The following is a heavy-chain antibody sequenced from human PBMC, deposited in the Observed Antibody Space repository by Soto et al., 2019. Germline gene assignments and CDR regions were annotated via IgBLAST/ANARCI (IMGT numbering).Heavy chain of an antibody. J-gene: IGHJ4*02. V-gene: IGHV1-69*01. CDR2: IIPIFGTA. Sequence: QVQLVQSGAEVKKPWSSVKVSCKASGGTFSSYASSWVRQAPGQGLEWMGGIIPIFGTANYAQQFQGRVTITADESTSPDYMELSSLRSEDTAVYYCARGRSGDYGGGNDYWGQGTLVTVSS. D-gene: IGHD4-17*01. CDR3: ARGRSGDYGGGNDY. CDR1: GGTFSSYA.